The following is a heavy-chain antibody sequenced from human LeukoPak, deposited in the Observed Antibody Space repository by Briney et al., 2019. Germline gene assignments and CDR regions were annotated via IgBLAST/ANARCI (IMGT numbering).Heavy chain of an antibody. CDR2: INPNSGGT. V-gene: IGHV1-2*02. CDR1: GYTFTGYY. D-gene: IGHD1-20*01. Sequence: ASVKVSCKASGYTFTGYYMHWVRQAPGQGLEWMGWINPNSGGTNYAQKFQGRVTMTRDTSISTAYMELSRLRSDNTAVYYCARAITGTLPLRYWGQGTLVTVSS. CDR3: ARAITGTLPLRY. J-gene: IGHJ4*02.